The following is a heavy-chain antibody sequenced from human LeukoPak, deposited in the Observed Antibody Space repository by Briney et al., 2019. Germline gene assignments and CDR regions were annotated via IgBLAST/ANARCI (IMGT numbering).Heavy chain of an antibody. V-gene: IGHV3-11*04. CDR1: GFTFSDYY. CDR2: ISSSGSTI. D-gene: IGHD6-13*01. J-gene: IGHJ4*02. CDR3: ARAGVSRGRLTYYFDY. Sequence: GGSPRLSCAASGFTFSDYYMSWIRQAPGKGLEWVSYISSSGSTIYYADSVKGRFTISRDNAKNSLYLQMNSLRAEDTAVYYCARAGVSRGRLTYYFDYWGQGTLVTVSS.